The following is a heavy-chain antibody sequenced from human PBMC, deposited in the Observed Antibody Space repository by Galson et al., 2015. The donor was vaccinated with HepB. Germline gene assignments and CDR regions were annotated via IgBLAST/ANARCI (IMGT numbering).Heavy chain of an antibody. Sequence: SLRPSCAASGFTFGDYAMSWVRQAPGKGLEWVGFIRSKAYGGTTEYAASVKGRFTISRDDSKSIAYLQMNSLKTEDTAVYYCTRESPGIAVAQHWGQGTLVTVSS. D-gene: IGHD6-19*01. CDR3: TRESPGIAVAQH. V-gene: IGHV3-49*04. J-gene: IGHJ1*01. CDR2: IRSKAYGGTT. CDR1: GFTFGDYA.